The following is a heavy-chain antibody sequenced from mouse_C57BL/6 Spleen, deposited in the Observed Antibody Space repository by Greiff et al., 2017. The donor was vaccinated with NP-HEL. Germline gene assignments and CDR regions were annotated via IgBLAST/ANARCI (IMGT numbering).Heavy chain of an antibody. CDR2: IYPYNGVS. D-gene: IGHD2-4*01. CDR1: GYSFTGYY. CDR3: ARYPYYDYDGRAWFAY. J-gene: IGHJ3*01. V-gene: IGHV1-31*01. Sequence: EVQLQQSGPELVKPGASVKISCKASGYSFTGYYMHWVKQSHGNILDWIGYIYPYNGVSSYNQKFKGKATLTVDKSSSTAYMELRSLTSEDSAVYYCARYPYYDYDGRAWFAYWGQGTLVTVSA.